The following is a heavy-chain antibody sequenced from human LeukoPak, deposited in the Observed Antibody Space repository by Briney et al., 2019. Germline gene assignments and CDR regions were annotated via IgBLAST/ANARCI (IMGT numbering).Heavy chain of an antibody. CDR3: ARDDYGSGSREAFDI. Sequence: PGGSLRLSCAASGFTFDDYGMSWVRQAPGKGLEWVSGINWNGGSTGYADSVKGRFTISRDNAKNSLYLQMNSLRAEDTALYYCARDDYGSGSREAFDIWAKGQWSPSLQ. D-gene: IGHD3-10*01. CDR1: GFTFDDYG. V-gene: IGHV3-20*04. CDR2: INWNGGST. J-gene: IGHJ3*02.